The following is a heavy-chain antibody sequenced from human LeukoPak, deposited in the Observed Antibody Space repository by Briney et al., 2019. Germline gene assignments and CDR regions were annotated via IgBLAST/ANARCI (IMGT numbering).Heavy chain of an antibody. CDR1: GFTFSKFA. D-gene: IGHD4/OR15-4a*01. V-gene: IGHV3-23*01. J-gene: IGHJ4*02. CDR2: ISTSGTP. Sequence: PGGFLRLSCAGAGFTFSKFAMSWVRQAPGKGLEWVSLISTSGTPHYADSVKGRFTISRDNSKNTLYLQMNSLRAEDTAVYYCARRAGAYSHPYDYWGQGTLVTVSS. CDR3: ARRAGAYSHPYDY.